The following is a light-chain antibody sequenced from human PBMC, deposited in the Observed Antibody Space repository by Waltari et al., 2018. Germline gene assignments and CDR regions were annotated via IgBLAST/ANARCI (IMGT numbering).Light chain of an antibody. J-gene: IGKJ1*01. Sequence: DIQMTQSPSALSASVGDRVTITCRASQSISTWLAWYQQKPGEAPNLLIYKASNLQSGVPSRFSGSGSGTEFTLTISSLQPDDFASYYCQQYSSYSRTFGQGTKVEIK. V-gene: IGKV1-5*03. CDR1: QSISTW. CDR2: KAS. CDR3: QQYSSYSRT.